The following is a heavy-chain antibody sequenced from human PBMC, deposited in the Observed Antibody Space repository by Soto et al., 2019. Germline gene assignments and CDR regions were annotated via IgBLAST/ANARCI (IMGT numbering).Heavy chain of an antibody. J-gene: IGHJ5*02. Sequence: SETLSLTCGVSGGAVASSHWWSWVRQSPGRGLEWIGNVYHTGDTNFNPSLQSRVTFSVDKSNNQFSLRLTSVTAADTAVYFCAREIVTAGGNNYFDPWGPGTLVTVSS. D-gene: IGHD2-21*02. CDR2: VYHTGDT. V-gene: IGHV4-4*02. CDR3: AREIVTAGGNNYFDP. CDR1: GGAVASSHW.